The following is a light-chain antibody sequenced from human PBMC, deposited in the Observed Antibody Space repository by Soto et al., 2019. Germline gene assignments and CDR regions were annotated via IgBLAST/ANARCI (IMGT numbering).Light chain of an antibody. CDR2: AAS. CDR1: QDIGNH. V-gene: IGKV1-16*02. CDR3: QQYPLYPLT. Sequence: DIQVTKSPSSLSASVGDRVTLTCRASQDIGNHLAWFQKKPGEAPKSLIHAASILQSGVPSKLSGSGSWTEFTHTISSLQPEDFATYYCQQYPLYPLTFGGGTKVE. J-gene: IGKJ4*01.